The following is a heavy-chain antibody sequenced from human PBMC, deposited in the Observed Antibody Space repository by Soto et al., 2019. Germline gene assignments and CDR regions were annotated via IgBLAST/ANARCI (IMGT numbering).Heavy chain of an antibody. CDR1: GGGNLRDYR. CDR2: IIPKLGSA. J-gene: IGHJ4*02. CDR3: ARGGDAYIFGPAY. D-gene: IGHD2-21*01. V-gene: IGHV1-69*13. Sequence: GASVKVSCKASGGGNLRDYRTTWVRRAPGQGLEWMGGIIPKLGSANYAQNFQGRVTVTADESTNTVYMELRSLRSDDTAVYYCARGGDAYIFGPAYWAQGPPVPVSS.